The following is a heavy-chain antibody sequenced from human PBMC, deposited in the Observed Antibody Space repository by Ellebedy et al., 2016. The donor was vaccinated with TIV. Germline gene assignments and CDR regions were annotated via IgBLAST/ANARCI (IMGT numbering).Heavy chain of an antibody. Sequence: GESLKISCAASGFTFDSYAMSWVRQAPGKGLEWVSSMSGTSSYVHYADSVEGRFTISRDNAKNSLYLHMSSLRVEDTAVYYCARVHGDYRIDYWGPGTLVTVSS. CDR3: ARVHGDYRIDY. J-gene: IGHJ4*02. CDR2: MSGTSSYV. CDR1: GFTFDSYA. V-gene: IGHV3-21*06. D-gene: IGHD4-17*01.